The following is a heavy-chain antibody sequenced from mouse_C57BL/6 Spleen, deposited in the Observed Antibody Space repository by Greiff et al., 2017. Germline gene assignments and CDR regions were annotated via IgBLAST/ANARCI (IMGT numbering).Heavy chain of an antibody. CDR2: IDPSDSYT. CDR1: GYTFTSYW. J-gene: IGHJ3*01. D-gene: IGHD1-1*01. V-gene: IGHV1-69*01. Sequence: QVQLQQPGAELVMPGASVKLSCKASGYTFTSYWMHWVKQRPGQGLEWIGEIDPSDSYTNYNQKFKGKSTLTVDKSSSTAYMQLSSLTSEDSAVYYCARGPGSSYDWFAYWGQGTLVTVSA. CDR3: ARGPGSSYDWFAY.